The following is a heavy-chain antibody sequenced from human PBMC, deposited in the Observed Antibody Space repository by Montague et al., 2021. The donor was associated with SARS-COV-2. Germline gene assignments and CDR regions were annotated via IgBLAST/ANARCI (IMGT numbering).Heavy chain of an antibody. J-gene: IGHJ3*01. CDR3: VRIAEGSSNSDAFDA. D-gene: IGHD1-1*01. CDR1: GFSLTTSGVS. CDR2: XDWXDDK. V-gene: IGHV2-70*01. Sequence: PALVKSTQTLTLTCTFSGFSLTTSGVSVGWMRQPPGKAPEWLALXDWXDDKFYPSSLRTRLTISKDTSKNQVVLTMTNMDPVDTATYYCVRIAEGSSNSDAFDAWGQGAPVIVSA.